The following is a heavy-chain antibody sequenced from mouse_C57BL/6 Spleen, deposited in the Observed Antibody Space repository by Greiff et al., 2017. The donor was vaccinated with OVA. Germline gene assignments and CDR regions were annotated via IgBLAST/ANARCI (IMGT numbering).Heavy chain of an antibody. CDR1: GFSFSSYT. CDR2: ISGGGGNT. D-gene: IGHD2-4*01. J-gene: IGHJ4*01. V-gene: IGHV5-9*01. Sequence: EVKLMESGGGLVKPGGSLKLSCAASGFSFSSYTMSWVRQTPEKRLEWVATISGGGGNTYYPASVKGRFTISSDNAKNTLYLQMSSQRSEDTALYYCARRGLGGTLYYAMDYWGQGTSVTVSS. CDR3: ARRGLGGTLYYAMDY.